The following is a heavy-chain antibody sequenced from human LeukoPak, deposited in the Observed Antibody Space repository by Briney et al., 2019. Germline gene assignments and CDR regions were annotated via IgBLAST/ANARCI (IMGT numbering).Heavy chain of an antibody. CDR2: IYYSGST. J-gene: IGHJ3*02. Sequence: SETLSLTCTVSGGSISSGGYYWSWIRQHPGKGLEWIGYIYYSGSTNYNPSLKSRVTISVDTSKNQFSLKLSSVTAADTAVYYCARGWSDSSGYCPFDIWGQGTMVTVSS. D-gene: IGHD3-22*01. CDR3: ARGWSDSSGYCPFDI. CDR1: GGSISSGGYY. V-gene: IGHV4-61*08.